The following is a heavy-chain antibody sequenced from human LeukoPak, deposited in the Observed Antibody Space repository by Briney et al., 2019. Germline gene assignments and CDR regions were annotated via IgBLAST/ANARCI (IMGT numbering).Heavy chain of an antibody. D-gene: IGHD2-2*01. J-gene: IGHJ3*02. V-gene: IGHV4-30-2*01. Sequence: SQTLSLTCAVSGGSISSGGYYWSWIRQPPGKGLEWIGYIYHSGSTYYNPSLKSRVTISVDRSKNQFSLKLSSVTAADTAVYYCARRVGYVSDAFDMWGQGTMVTVSS. CDR3: ARRVGYVSDAFDM. CDR1: GGSISSGGYY. CDR2: IYHSGST.